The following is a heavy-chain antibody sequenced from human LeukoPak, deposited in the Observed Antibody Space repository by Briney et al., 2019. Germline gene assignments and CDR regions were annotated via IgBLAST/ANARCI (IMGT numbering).Heavy chain of an antibody. CDR1: GFTFSSYA. D-gene: IGHD4-23*01. V-gene: IGHV3-30-3*01. J-gene: IGHJ3*02. Sequence: PGGSLRLSCAASGFTFSSYAMHWVRQAPGKGLEWVAVISYDGSNKYYADSVKGRFTISRDNSKNTLYLQMNSLRAEDTAVYYCARVFETLDGGTDAFDIWGQGTMVTVSS. CDR2: ISYDGSNK. CDR3: ARVFETLDGGTDAFDI.